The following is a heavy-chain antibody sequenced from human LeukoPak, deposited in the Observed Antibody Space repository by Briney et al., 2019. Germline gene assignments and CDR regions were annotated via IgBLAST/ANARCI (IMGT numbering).Heavy chain of an antibody. J-gene: IGHJ3*02. Sequence: GESLKISCKASGYSFSKYWIGWVRQMPGEGLEWMGIIYPGDSDTRYSPSFQGQATISADKSISTAFLQWSSLKASDSAMYYCASLRSYSDAFDIWGQGTMVTVSS. V-gene: IGHV5-51*01. CDR2: IYPGDSDT. CDR1: GYSFSKYW. D-gene: IGHD2-21*01. CDR3: ASLRSYSDAFDI.